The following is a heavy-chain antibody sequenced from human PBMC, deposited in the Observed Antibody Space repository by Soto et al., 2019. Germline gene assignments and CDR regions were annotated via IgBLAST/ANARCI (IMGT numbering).Heavy chain of an antibody. D-gene: IGHD1-1*01. CDR2: IYYSGST. J-gene: IGHJ6*03. CDR3: ARVLAEMGTTGNYYYYYYMDV. Sequence: SETLSLTCTVSGGSISSGNYYWSWIRQHPGKGLEWIGYIYYSGSTNYNPSLKSRVTISVDTSKNQFSLKLSSVTAADTAVYYCARVLAEMGTTGNYYYYYYMDVWGKGTTVTVSS. CDR1: GGSISSGNYY. V-gene: IGHV4-61*01.